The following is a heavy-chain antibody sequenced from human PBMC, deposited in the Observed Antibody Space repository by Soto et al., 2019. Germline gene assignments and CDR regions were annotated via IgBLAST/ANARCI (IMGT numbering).Heavy chain of an antibody. Sequence: PGGSLRLSCAASGFTFSDYYMSWIRQAPGKGLEWVSYISSSSSCTNYADSVKGRFTISRDNAKNSLYLQMNSLRAEDTAVYYCAVVPRYFDFPPYWGQGTLVTVSS. V-gene: IGHV3-11*03. CDR1: GFTFSDYY. CDR3: AVVPRYFDFPPY. J-gene: IGHJ4*02. D-gene: IGHD3-9*01. CDR2: ISSSSSCT.